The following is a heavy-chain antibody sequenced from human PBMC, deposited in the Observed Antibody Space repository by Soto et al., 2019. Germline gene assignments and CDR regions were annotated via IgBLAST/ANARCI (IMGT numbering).Heavy chain of an antibody. V-gene: IGHV4-39*01. J-gene: IGHJ4*02. Sequence: KTSETLSLTCTVSGGSVTNSSYYWVWIRQSPGKGLEWIGSVYYRGRSYSKSSVKSRVTISVDTSKNRFSLSLNSVTASDTAVYFCVSQRTTVPTQAYFDYWVPGALVTVSS. CDR1: GGSVTNSSYY. CDR2: VYYRGRS. D-gene: IGHD4-17*01. CDR3: VSQRTTVPTQAYFDY.